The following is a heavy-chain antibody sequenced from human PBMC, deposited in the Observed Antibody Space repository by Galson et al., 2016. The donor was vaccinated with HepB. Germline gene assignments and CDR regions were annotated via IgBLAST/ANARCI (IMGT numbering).Heavy chain of an antibody. CDR1: GFTFSDYY. D-gene: IGHD5-18*01. Sequence: SLRLSCAASGFTFSDYYMTWIRQAPGKGLEWVSYISSTSLYTNYADSVKGRFTISRDNAENSLYLQMNSLRAEDTAVYYCARAHGYNHGYNWLDPWGQGTPVTVSS. CDR2: ISSTSLYT. CDR3: ARAHGYNHGYNWLDP. V-gene: IGHV3-11*06. J-gene: IGHJ5*02.